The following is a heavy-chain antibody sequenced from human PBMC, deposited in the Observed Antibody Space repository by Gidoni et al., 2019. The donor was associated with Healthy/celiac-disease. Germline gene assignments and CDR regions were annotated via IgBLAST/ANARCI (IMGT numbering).Heavy chain of an antibody. Sequence: QVQLVESGGGVVQPGRSLRLSCAASGFTFSSYAMHWVRQAPVKGLEWGAVISYDGSKKYYADSVKGRFTISRDNSKNTLYLQMNSLRAEDTAVYYCAKVETSFDGGEAFDIWGQGTKVTVS. CDR1: GFTFSSYA. CDR2: ISYDGSKK. D-gene: IGHD3-16*01. J-gene: IGHJ3*02. V-gene: IGHV3-30*18. CDR3: AKVETSFDGGEAFDI.